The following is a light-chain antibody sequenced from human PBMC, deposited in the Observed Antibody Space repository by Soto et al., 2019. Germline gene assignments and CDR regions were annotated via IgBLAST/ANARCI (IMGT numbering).Light chain of an antibody. CDR1: QIVTSDY. V-gene: IGKV3-20*01. Sequence: DIVLTRSPGTLSLSPGERVTLSCRASQIVTSDYLAWYHQAPGQAPRLLIYGAFNRATGISDRFSGSGSGTDFTLSISKLEPGDFGVYFCHQYGKLPRTFGQGTTVDIK. J-gene: IGKJ1*01. CDR3: HQYGKLPRT. CDR2: GAF.